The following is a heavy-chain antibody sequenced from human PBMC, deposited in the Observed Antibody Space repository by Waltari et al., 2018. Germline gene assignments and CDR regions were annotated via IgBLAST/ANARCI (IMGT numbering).Heavy chain of an antibody. CDR3: ARGFRGHDAFDI. D-gene: IGHD3-10*01. V-gene: IGHV1-8*01. CDR1: GYTFTSYD. CDR2: MNPNSGYT. J-gene: IGHJ3*02. Sequence: QVQLVQSGAEVKRPGASVKVSCKASGYTFTSYDINWVRQATGQGLEWMGWMNPNSGYTAYAQNFQGRVTSTRDTSIRTAYMELSSLTSEDTAVYYCARGFRGHDAFDIWGQGTMVTVSS.